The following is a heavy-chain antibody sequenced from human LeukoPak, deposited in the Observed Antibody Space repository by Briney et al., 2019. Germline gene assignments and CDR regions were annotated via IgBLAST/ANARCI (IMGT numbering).Heavy chain of an antibody. CDR3: ARFSSGSYWGYGMDV. V-gene: IGHV4-59*12. CDR2: IYYSGNT. J-gene: IGHJ6*02. CDR1: GGSISSYY. D-gene: IGHD1-26*01. Sequence: SETLSLTCTVSGGSISSYYWSWIRQPPGKGLEWIGYIYYSGNTNYNPSLKSRVTISVDTSKNQFSLKLSSVTAADTAVYYCARFSSGSYWGYGMDVWGQGTTVTVSS.